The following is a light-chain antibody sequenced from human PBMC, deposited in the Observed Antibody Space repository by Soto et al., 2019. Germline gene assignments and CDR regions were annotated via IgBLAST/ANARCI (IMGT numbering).Light chain of an antibody. CDR2: DAS. V-gene: IGKV3-11*01. CDR1: QSISSY. Sequence: EVVLTQSPDTLSLPPGERATLSCRASQSISSYLAWYQQKPGQAPRLLIYDASNRATGIPARFSGSGSGTDFTLTISSLEPEDFAVYFCQQRSHWPPITFGQGTRLEIK. J-gene: IGKJ5*01. CDR3: QQRSHWPPIT.